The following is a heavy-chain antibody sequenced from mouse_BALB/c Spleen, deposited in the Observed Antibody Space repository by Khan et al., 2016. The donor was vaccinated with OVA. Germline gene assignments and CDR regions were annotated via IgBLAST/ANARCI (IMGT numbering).Heavy chain of an antibody. CDR1: GFTFTSYW. CDR3: VNHGSSSDWFTY. V-gene: IGHV1-7*01. CDR2: INPNTDYT. J-gene: IGHJ3*01. Sequence: QVQLQQSGAELAKPGASVKMSCKASGFTFTSYWMHWLKQRPGQGLAWIVYINPNTDYTEYNQKFKDKATLTADKSSSTAYSQLTSRTSEGSAGYYCVNHGSSSDWFTYWGQGTLVTVS. D-gene: IGHD1-1*01.